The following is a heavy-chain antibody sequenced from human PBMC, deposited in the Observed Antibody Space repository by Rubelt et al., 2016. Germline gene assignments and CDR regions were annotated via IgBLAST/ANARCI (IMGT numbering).Heavy chain of an antibody. CDR3: AKEFDYYGSGSRYYYFGMDV. J-gene: IGHJ6*02. Sequence: VQLVESGGGVVQPGRSLRLSCAASGFTVSSNYMSWVRQAPGKGLEWVSVIYSGGTTYYADSVKGRFTISRDNSKNTLHLQMNNLRAEDTALYYCAKEFDYYGSGSRYYYFGMDVWGQGTTVTVSS. CDR1: GFTVSSNY. V-gene: IGHV3-66*01. CDR2: IYSGGTT. D-gene: IGHD3-10*01.